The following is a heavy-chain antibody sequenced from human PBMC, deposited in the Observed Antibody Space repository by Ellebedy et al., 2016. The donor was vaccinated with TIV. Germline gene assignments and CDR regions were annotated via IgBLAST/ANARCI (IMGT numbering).Heavy chain of an antibody. J-gene: IGHJ4*02. V-gene: IGHV3-66*01. CDR3: ARDIVTPKDSHFDY. CDR1: GFTVSSSY. CDR2: IYSGGST. D-gene: IGHD1-26*01. Sequence: GGSLRLSCAASGFTVSSSYMSWVRQAPGKGLEWVSVIYSGGSTYYAGAVKGRFSISRDNSKNTVYLQMNSLRAEDTAVYYCARDIVTPKDSHFDYWGQGTLVTVSS.